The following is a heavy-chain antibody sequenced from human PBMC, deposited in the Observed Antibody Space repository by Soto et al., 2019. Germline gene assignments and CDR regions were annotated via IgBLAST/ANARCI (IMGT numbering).Heavy chain of an antibody. CDR2: IYPGDSDT. Sequence: GESLKISCKGSGYSFASYWIGWVRQMPGKGLEWMGIIYPGDSDTRYSPSFQGQVTISADKSISTAYLQWSSLKASDTAIYYCARFLSYCNGGSCDEYNWFDPWGQGTLVTVSS. CDR3: ARFLSYCNGGSCDEYNWFDP. CDR1: GYSFASYW. D-gene: IGHD2-15*01. J-gene: IGHJ5*02. V-gene: IGHV5-51*01.